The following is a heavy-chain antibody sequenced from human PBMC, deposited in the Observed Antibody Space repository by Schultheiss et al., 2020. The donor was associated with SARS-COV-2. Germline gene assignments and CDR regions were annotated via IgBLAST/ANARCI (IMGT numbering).Heavy chain of an antibody. CDR1: GGTFSNYA. V-gene: IGHV1-69*13. J-gene: IGHJ2*01. CDR2: ILPVFGAP. CDR3: ARDRYDFWSGYVSYWYFDL. Sequence: SVKVSCKASGGTFSNYAITWVRQAPGQGLEWLGGILPVFGAPTYAQKFQGRVTITADESTSTAYMELSSLRSEDTAVYYCARDRYDFWSGYVSYWYFDLWGRGTLVTVSS. D-gene: IGHD3-3*01.